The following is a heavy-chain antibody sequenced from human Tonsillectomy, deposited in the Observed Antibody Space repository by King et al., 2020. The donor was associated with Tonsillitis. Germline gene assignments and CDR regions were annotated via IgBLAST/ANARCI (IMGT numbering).Heavy chain of an antibody. V-gene: IGHV2-5*02. CDR3: THRGSGYSSAWFDP. Sequence: TLKESGPTLVKPTQTLTLTCTFSGFSLSTSGVGVGWIRQPPGKALEWLVLIYCDDDKRYSPSLKSRLTITKDTSKNQVVLTMTNMDPVDTATYYCTHRGSGYSSAWFDPWGQGTLVTVSS. CDR2: IYCDDDK. J-gene: IGHJ5*02. CDR1: GFSLSTSGVG. D-gene: IGHD5-18*01.